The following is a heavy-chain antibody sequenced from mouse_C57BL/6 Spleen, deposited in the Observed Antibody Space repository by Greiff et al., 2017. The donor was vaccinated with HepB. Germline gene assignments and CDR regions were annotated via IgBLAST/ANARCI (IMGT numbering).Heavy chain of an antibody. D-gene: IGHD2-4*01. J-gene: IGHJ2*01. CDR1: GFTFSNYW. V-gene: IGHV6-3*01. CDR3: TRIYYDYDDGFDY. Sequence: EVQLVESGGGLVQPGGSMKLSCVASGFTFSNYWMNWVRQSPEKGLEWVAQIRLKSDNYATHYAESVKGRFTISRDDSKSSVYLQMNNLRAEDTGIYYCTRIYYDYDDGFDYWGQGTTLTVSS. CDR2: IRLKSDNYAT.